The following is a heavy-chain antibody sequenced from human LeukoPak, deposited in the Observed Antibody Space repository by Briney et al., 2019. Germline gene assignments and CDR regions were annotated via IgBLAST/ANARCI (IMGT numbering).Heavy chain of an antibody. CDR2: IFHSGNT. Sequence: SQALSLTCAVSGDSISSDDYYWTWIRQPPGKGLEWIGYIFHSGNTYYNPSLKSRLRMSIDTSKNQFSLKLSSVTAADTAVYYCAGYHTKYDSGSYPAHYYEYGLDVWGQGTTVPVSS. J-gene: IGHJ6*02. CDR1: GDSISSDDYY. V-gene: IGHV4-30-4*01. CDR3: AGYHTKYDSGSYPAHYYEYGLDV. D-gene: IGHD3-10*01.